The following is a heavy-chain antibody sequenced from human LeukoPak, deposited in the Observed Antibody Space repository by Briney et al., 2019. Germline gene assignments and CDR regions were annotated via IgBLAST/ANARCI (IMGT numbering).Heavy chain of an antibody. V-gene: IGHV1-69*05. CDR3: ARGRIAARDYYYYYMDV. J-gene: IGHJ6*03. CDR2: IIPVFGTA. CDR1: GGTFSNYA. Sequence: SVKVSCKASGGTFSNYAISWVRQAPGQGLEWMGGIIPVFGTANYAQKFQGRVTITTDESTSTAYMELSSLRSEDTAVYYCARGRIAARDYYYYYMDVWGKGTTVTVSS. D-gene: IGHD6-6*01.